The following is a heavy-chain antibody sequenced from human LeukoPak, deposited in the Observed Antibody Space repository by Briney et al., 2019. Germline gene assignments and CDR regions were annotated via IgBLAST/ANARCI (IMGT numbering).Heavy chain of an antibody. Sequence: GGSLRLSCAASGFTFSSYSMNWVRQAPGKGLEWVSSISSSSSYIYYADSVKGRFTISRDNAKNSLYLQMNSLRAEDTAVYYCASSHLGYCSSTSCYRGLGYYYYCMDVWGKGTTVTVSS. CDR3: ASSHLGYCSSTSCYRGLGYYYYCMDV. D-gene: IGHD2-2*01. CDR2: ISSSSSYI. V-gene: IGHV3-21*01. CDR1: GFTFSSYS. J-gene: IGHJ6*03.